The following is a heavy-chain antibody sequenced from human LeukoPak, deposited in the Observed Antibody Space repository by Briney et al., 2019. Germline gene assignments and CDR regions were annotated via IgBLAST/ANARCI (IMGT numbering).Heavy chain of an antibody. CDR3: AKAFQHYDFWSGLRYFDY. D-gene: IGHD3-3*01. CDR1: GLTFSNYA. J-gene: IGHJ4*02. CDR2: ISGSGGST. Sequence: GGSLRLSCAASGLTFSNYAMSWVRQAPGRGLEWVSAISGSGGSTYYADSVKGRFTISRDNSKNTLYLQMNSLRAEDTAVYYCAKAFQHYDFWSGLRYFDYWGQGTLVTVSS. V-gene: IGHV3-23*01.